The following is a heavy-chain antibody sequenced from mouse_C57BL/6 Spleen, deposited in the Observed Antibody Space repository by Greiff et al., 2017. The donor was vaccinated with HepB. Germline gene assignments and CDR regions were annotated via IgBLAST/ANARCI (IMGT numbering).Heavy chain of an antibody. V-gene: IGHV6-3*01. J-gene: IGHJ3*01. D-gene: IGHD2-4*01. CDR3: TGPIYYDYDGFAY. CDR2: ISLKSDNYAT. Sequence: EVHLVESGGGLVQPGGSMKLSCVASGFTFSNYWMNWVRQSPEKGLEWVAQISLKSDNYATHYAESVKGRFTISRDDSKSSVYLQMNNLRAEDTGIYYCTGPIYYDYDGFAYWGQGTLVTVSA. CDR1: GFTFSNYW.